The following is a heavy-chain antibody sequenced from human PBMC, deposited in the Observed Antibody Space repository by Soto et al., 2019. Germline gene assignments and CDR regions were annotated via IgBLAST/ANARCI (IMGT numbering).Heavy chain of an antibody. D-gene: IGHD6-19*01. CDR3: ARDRSDWYGFDY. CDR1: GFSLSTSGVA. CDR2: IYWDDDK. Sequence: QITLKESGPTLVKPTQTLTLTCTFSGFSLSTSGVAVGWIRQPPGKALEWLALIYWDDDKRYSPSLKSRLTINKDTSKSQVRRTMINMDPVDTATYYCARDRSDWYGFDYWGQGTLDTVSS. V-gene: IGHV2-5*02. J-gene: IGHJ4*02.